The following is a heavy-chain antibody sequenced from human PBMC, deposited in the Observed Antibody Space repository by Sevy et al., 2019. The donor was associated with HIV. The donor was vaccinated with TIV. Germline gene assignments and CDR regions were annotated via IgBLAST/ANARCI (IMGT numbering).Heavy chain of an antibody. J-gene: IGHJ5*02. D-gene: IGHD2-15*01. V-gene: IGHV1-2*02. Sequence: ASVKVSCKASGYTFTGYYMHWVRQAPGQGLEWMGWINPNSGGTNYAQKFQGRVTMTRDTSISTAYMELSRLRSDDTAVYYCARGNCGGSGYSFDPWGQGTLVTVSS. CDR1: GYTFTGYY. CDR2: INPNSGGT. CDR3: ARGNCGGSGYSFDP.